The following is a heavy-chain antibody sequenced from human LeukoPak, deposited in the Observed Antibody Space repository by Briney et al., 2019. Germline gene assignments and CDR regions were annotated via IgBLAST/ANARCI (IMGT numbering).Heavy chain of an antibody. V-gene: IGHV4-59*01. J-gene: IGHJ3*02. CDR2: IYYSGST. CDR3: ARGRFLDAFDI. D-gene: IGHD3-3*01. Sequence: SETLSLTCTVSGGSISSYYWSWIRQPPGKGLEWIGYIYYSGSTKYKPSLKSRVTISVDTSKNQSSLKLSSVTAADTAVYYCARGRFLDAFDIWGQGTMVTVSS. CDR1: GGSISSYY.